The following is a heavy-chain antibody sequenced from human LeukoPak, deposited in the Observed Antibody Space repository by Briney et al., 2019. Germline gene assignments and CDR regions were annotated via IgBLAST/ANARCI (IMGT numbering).Heavy chain of an antibody. V-gene: IGHV1-2*02. D-gene: IGHD3-9*01. CDR3: ARDRRYFDWLVLFDY. J-gene: IGHJ4*02. Sequence: ASVKVSCKASGYTFTDYYLHWVRQAPGQGLEWMGWVNPNSGGTNYAQKFQGRVTMTRDTSISTAYMELSRLRSDDTAVYYCARDRRYFDWLVLFDYWGQGTLVTVSS. CDR2: VNPNSGGT. CDR1: GYTFTDYY.